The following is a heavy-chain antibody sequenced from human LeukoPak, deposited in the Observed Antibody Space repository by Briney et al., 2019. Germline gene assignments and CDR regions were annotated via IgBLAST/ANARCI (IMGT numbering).Heavy chain of an antibody. D-gene: IGHD1-26*01. Sequence: QPGRSLRLSCAASAFSFRNYGMHWARQAPGKGLEWVAGISNDGSNKYYGDSVKGRFTISRDDSKNTLYLQMDSLRAEDTAVYYCAKVSQPGIVGATPDYWGQGTLVTVSS. CDR3: AKVSQPGIVGATPDY. CDR1: AFSFRNYG. J-gene: IGHJ4*02. CDR2: ISNDGSNK. V-gene: IGHV3-30*18.